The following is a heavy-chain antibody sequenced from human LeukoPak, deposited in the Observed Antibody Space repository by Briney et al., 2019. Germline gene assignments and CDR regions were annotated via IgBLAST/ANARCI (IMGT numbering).Heavy chain of an antibody. D-gene: IGHD6-13*01. CDR2: INHSGST. Sequence: SETLSLTCAVYGGSFSGYYWSWIRQPPGKGLEWIGEINHSGSTNYNPSLKSRVTISVDTSKNQFSLKLSSVTAADTAVCYCARGGTAPRWYNYWGQGTLVTVSS. J-gene: IGHJ4*02. CDR1: GGSFSGYY. V-gene: IGHV4-34*01. CDR3: ARGGTAPRWYNY.